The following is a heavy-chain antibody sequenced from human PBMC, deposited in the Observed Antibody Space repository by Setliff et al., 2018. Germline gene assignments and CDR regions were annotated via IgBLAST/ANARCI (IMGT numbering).Heavy chain of an antibody. D-gene: IGHD2-21*01. CDR1: GFSFSAAA. V-gene: IGHV3-30*02. CDR2: IWYDGSHT. J-gene: IGHJ3*01. CDR3: VSDPPNSGYAFDL. Sequence: GGSLRLSCAASGFSFSAAAMHWVRQAPGKGLEWVAFIWYDGSHTYYGDSVKGRFTISRDNSKNTVCLQMNSLRSDDTAVYYCVSDPPNSGYAFDLWGQGAMVTVSS.